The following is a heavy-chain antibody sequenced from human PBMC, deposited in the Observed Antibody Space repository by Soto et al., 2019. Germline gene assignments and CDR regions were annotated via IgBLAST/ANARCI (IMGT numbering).Heavy chain of an antibody. V-gene: IGHV3-66*01. D-gene: IGHD2-15*01. CDR3: ARDRGCSGGSCYSTFAFDI. CDR1: GFTVSSNY. J-gene: IGHJ3*02. CDR2: IYSGGST. Sequence: GGSLRLSCAASGFTVSSNYMSWVRQAPGKGLEWVSVIYSGGSTYYADSVKGRFTISRTNSKNTLYLQMNSLRAEDTAVYYCARDRGCSGGSCYSTFAFDIWGQGTMVTVSS.